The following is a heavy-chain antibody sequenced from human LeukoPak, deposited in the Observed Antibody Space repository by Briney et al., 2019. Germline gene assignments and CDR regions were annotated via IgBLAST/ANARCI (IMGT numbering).Heavy chain of an antibody. CDR1: GFTFSSYA. CDR2: ISYDGSNK. V-gene: IGHV3-30-3*01. CDR3: AREVRSGETIPPWANYSGMDV. Sequence: GGSLRLSCAASGFTFSSYAMHWVRQAPGKGLEWVAVISYDGSNKYYADSVKGRFTISRDNSKNTLYLQMNSLRAEDTAVYYCAREVRSGETIPPWANYSGMDVWGQGTTVTVSS. J-gene: IGHJ6*02. D-gene: IGHD3-16*01.